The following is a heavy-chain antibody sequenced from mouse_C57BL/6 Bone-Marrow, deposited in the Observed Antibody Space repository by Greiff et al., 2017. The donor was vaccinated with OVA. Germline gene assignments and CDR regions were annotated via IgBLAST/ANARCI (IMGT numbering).Heavy chain of an antibody. V-gene: IGHV6-6*01. Sequence: EVKLEESGGGLVHPGGSMKLSCAASGFTFSDAWMDWVRQSPETGLEWVAEIRNTANNHATYYAESVKGRFTISRDDSKRSVYLQMNSLRAEDTGIYYCTTLDYAMDYWGQGTSVTVSS. J-gene: IGHJ4*01. CDR2: IRNTANNHAT. CDR1: GFTFSDAW. CDR3: TTLDYAMDY.